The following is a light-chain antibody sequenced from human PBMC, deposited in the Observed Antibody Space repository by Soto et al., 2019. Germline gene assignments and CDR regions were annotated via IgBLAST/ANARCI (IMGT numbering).Light chain of an antibody. V-gene: IGLV2-14*01. CDR2: DVS. CDR3: SSYTSSSTTHYV. CDR1: SSDVGGYNY. J-gene: IGLJ1*01. Sequence: QSVLTQPASVSGSPGQSITISCTGTSSDVGGYNYVSWYQQHPGKAPKLMIYDVSNRPSGVSNRFSGSKSGNTASLTISGLQAEDEADYYCSSYTSSSTTHYVFGTGTKVT.